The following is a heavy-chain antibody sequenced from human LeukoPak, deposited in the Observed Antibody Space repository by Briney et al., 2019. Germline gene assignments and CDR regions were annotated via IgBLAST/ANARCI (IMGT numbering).Heavy chain of an antibody. CDR1: GFTFSSYS. CDR3: ARDLAWGAFDY. CDR2: ISSSSSTI. V-gene: IGHV3-48*01. D-gene: IGHD7-27*01. Sequence: GGSLRLSCAASGFTFSSYSMNWVRQAPGKGLEWVSYISSSSSTIYYADSVKGRFSISRDNSKNTLYLQMSSLRVEDTAVYYCARDLAWGAFDYWGQGTLVTVSS. J-gene: IGHJ4*02.